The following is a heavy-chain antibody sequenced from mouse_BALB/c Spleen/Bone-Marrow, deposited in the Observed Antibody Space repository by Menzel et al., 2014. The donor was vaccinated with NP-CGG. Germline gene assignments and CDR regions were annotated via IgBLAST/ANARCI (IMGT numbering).Heavy chain of an antibody. D-gene: IGHD1-1*01. CDR2: IDPETGGT. CDR3: TREGYYGSSPAWFAY. CDR1: GYTFXDYE. V-gene: IGHV1-15*01. Sequence: SGAELVRPGASVTLSCKASGYTFXDYEMHWVKQTPVHGLEWIGAIDPETGGTAYNQKFKGKATLTADKSSSTAYMELRSLTSEDSAVYYCTREGYYGSSPAWFAYWGQGTLVTVSA. J-gene: IGHJ3*01.